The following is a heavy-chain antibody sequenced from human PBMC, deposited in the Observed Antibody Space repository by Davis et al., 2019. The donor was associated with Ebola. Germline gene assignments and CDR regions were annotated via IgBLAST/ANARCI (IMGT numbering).Heavy chain of an antibody. CDR1: GFTFSNAW. CDR3: THSSGYNNADY. CDR2: IKSKTDGGTT. V-gene: IGHV3-15*05. D-gene: IGHD3-22*01. J-gene: IGHJ4*02. Sequence: GESLKISCAASGFTFSNAWMSWVRQAPGKGLEWVGRIKSKTDGGTTDYAAPVKGRFTISRDDSKNTLYLQMNSLKTEDTAVYYCTHSSGYNNADYWGQGTLVTVSS.